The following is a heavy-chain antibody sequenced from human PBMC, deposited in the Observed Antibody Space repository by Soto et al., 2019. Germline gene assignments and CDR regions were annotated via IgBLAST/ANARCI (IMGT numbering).Heavy chain of an antibody. Sequence: EVQLVESGGGLVQPGGSLRLSCAASGFTFSSYDMHWVRQATGKGLEWVSAIGTAGDTYYPGSVKGRFTISRENAKTSLYLQMNSLRAGDTAVYYCARSPNPSIAAAGYDAFDIWGQGTMVTVSS. CDR3: ARSPNPSIAAAGYDAFDI. V-gene: IGHV3-13*01. D-gene: IGHD6-13*01. CDR1: GFTFSSYD. CDR2: IGTAGDT. J-gene: IGHJ3*02.